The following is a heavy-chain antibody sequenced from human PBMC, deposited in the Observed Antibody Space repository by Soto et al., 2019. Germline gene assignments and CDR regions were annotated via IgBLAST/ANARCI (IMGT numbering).Heavy chain of an antibody. CDR3: ARDLGPLSGSGSLEY. D-gene: IGHD3-10*01. Sequence: SVKVPCKTYAYAFTRYYMHWVRQAPGQGLEWMGIINASGGSTSYSQKFQGRVTMTSDTSTSTVYMELSRLRSEDTAVYYCARDLGPLSGSGSLEYWGQGTLVTGSS. V-gene: IGHV1-46*01. J-gene: IGHJ4*02. CDR1: AYAFTRYY. CDR2: INASGGST.